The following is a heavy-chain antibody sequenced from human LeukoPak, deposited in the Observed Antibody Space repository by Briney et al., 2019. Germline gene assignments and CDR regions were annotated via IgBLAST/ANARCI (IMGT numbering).Heavy chain of an antibody. CDR2: ISGSGGST. CDR3: ARIPKESRIAARRAYYYYGMDV. CDR1: GFTFSSYA. J-gene: IGHJ6*02. Sequence: PGGSLRLSCAASGFTFSSYAMSWVRQAPGKGLEWVSAISGSGGSTSYAQKFQGRVTMTRDTSTSTVYMELSSLRSEDTAVYYCARIPKESRIAARRAYYYYGMDVWGQGTTVTVSS. D-gene: IGHD6-6*01. V-gene: IGHV3-23*01.